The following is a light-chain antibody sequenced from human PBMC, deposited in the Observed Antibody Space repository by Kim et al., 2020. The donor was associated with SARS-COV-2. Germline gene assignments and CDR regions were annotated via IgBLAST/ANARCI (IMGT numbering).Light chain of an antibody. CDR3: NSRDSSGNLYV. Sequence: ALGQIVSFTCHGDSLSTYYAGWYQQKPGQAPVLVIYGKNNRPSGIPDRFSGSSSGDTASLTITGAQAEDEADYYCNSRDSSGNLYVFGTGTKVTVL. J-gene: IGLJ1*01. V-gene: IGLV3-19*01. CDR1: SLSTYY. CDR2: GKN.